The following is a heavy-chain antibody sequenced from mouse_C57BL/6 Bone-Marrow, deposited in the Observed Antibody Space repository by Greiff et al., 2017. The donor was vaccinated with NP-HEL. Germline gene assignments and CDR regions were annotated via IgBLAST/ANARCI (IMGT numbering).Heavy chain of an antibody. V-gene: IGHV1-55*01. D-gene: IGHD2-4*01. Sequence: QVQLQQPGAELVKPGASVKMSCKASGYTFTSYWITWVKQRPGQGLEWIGDIYPGSGSTNYNEKFKSKATLTVDTSSSTANMQLSSLTSEDSAVYYCAREDYDCDGDFVYWGQGTTLTVS. CDR1: GYTFTSYW. CDR3: AREDYDCDGDFVY. CDR2: IYPGSGST. J-gene: IGHJ2*01.